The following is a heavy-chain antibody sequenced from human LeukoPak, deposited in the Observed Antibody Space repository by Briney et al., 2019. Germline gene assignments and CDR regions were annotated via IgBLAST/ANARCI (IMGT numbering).Heavy chain of an antibody. V-gene: IGHV4-31*03. Sequence: SETLSLTCTVSGGSISSGGYYWSWIRQHPGKGLEWIGYIYYSGSTHYNPSLKSRVTISVDTSKNQFSLKLSSVTAADTAVYYCARGRRNRWFDPWGQGTLVTVSS. CDR3: ARGRRNRWFDP. CDR1: GGSISSGGYY. CDR2: IYYSGST. D-gene: IGHD1-14*01. J-gene: IGHJ5*02.